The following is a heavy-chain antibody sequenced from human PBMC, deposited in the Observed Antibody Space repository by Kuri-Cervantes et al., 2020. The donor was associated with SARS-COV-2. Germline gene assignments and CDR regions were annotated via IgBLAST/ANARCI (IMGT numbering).Heavy chain of an antibody. V-gene: IGHV3-23*01. J-gene: IGHJ3*02. Sequence: LSLTCAASGFTFSSYAMSWVRQAPGKGLEWVSAISGSGGSTYYADSVKGRFTISRDNSKNTLYLQMNSLRAEDTAVYYCAKAMSSPGAFDIWGQGTMVTVSS. CDR2: ISGSGGST. CDR3: AKAMSSPGAFDI. CDR1: GFTFSSYA. D-gene: IGHD2-2*01.